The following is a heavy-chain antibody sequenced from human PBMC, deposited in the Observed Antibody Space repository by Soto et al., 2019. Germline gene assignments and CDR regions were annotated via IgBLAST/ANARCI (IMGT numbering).Heavy chain of an antibody. CDR3: ARRDYDFWSGYSRENWFDP. D-gene: IGHD3-3*01. Sequence: QLQLQESGPGLVKPSETLSLTCSVSGGSISSSSHYWGWIRQPPGKGLEWIGSIYYSGSTYYSSSLKSRATISVDTSKNQFSLKLSSVTAADTAVYYCARRDYDFWSGYSRENWFDPWGQGTLVTVSS. V-gene: IGHV4-39*01. CDR2: IYYSGST. J-gene: IGHJ5*02. CDR1: GGSISSSSHY.